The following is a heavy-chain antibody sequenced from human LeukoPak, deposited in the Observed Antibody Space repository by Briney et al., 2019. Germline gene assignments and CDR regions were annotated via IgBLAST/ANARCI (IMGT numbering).Heavy chain of an antibody. J-gene: IGHJ6*03. V-gene: IGHV4-39*01. CDR3: ARNYYGSGGYYYYYYMDV. CDR2: IYYSGST. D-gene: IGHD3-10*01. CDR1: GGSISSSSYY. Sequence: SETLSLTCTVSGGSISSSSYYWGWIRQPPGKGLEWIGSIYYSGSTYYNPSLKSRVTISVDTSKNQFSLKLSSVTAADTAVYYCARNYYGSGGYYYYYYMDVWGKGTTVTISS.